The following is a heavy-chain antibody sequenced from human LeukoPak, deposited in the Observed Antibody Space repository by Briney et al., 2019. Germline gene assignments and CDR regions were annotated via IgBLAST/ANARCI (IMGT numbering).Heavy chain of an antibody. CDR3: GRDSVEMGTVHSDY. D-gene: IGHD5-24*01. V-gene: IGHV4-39*07. J-gene: IGHJ4*02. Sequence: TSETLSLTCTVSGGSISSNNYYWGWIRQPPGKGLEWIGSIYYSGSTYYNPSLKSRVTISADTSKNQFSLKLSSVTAADTAVYYCGRDSVEMGTVHSDYWGQGTLVTVSS. CDR2: IYYSGST. CDR1: GGSISSNNYY.